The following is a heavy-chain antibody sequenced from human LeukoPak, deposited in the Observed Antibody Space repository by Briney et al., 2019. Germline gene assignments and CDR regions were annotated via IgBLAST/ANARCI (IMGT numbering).Heavy chain of an antibody. V-gene: IGHV3-23*01. CDR3: AKTPIGNQPGGDV. J-gene: IGHJ6*04. CDR2: ITGSGGST. Sequence: TGGSLRLSCAASGFTFSIYAMSWVRQAPGKGLEWVSAITGSGGSTYYADSVKGRFTISRDNSKNTLYLQMNSLRAEDTAVYYCAKTPIGNQPGGDVWGKGTTVTVSS. D-gene: IGHD1-14*01. CDR1: GFTFSIYA.